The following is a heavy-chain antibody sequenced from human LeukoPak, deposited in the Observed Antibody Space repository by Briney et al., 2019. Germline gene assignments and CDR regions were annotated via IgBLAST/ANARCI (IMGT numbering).Heavy chain of an antibody. CDR2: IHHSGST. J-gene: IGHJ4*02. CDR3: ARPMLRITGTTPHRARTADRDYRTRAFDY. V-gene: IGHV4-34*01. CDR1: GFTFNYYA. D-gene: IGHD1-20*01. Sequence: PGGSLRLSCAASGFTFNYYAMTWIRQPPGKGLEWIGEIHHSGSTNYNPSLKSRVTISIDTSKNQFSLKLSSVTAADTAVYYCARPMLRITGTTPHRARTADRDYRTRAFDYWGQGTLVTVSS.